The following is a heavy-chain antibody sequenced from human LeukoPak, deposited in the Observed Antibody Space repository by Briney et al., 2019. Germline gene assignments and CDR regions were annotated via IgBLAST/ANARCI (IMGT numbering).Heavy chain of an antibody. CDR1: GGSISNYY. Sequence: PSETLSLTCTVSGGSISNYYWSWIRQPPGKGLEWIGYIYYSGGTNYNPSLKSRVTISVDTSKNQFSLKLSSVTAADTAVYYCARSYYGMDVWGQGTTVTVSS. CDR3: ARSYYGMDV. CDR2: IYYSGGT. V-gene: IGHV4-59*01. J-gene: IGHJ6*02.